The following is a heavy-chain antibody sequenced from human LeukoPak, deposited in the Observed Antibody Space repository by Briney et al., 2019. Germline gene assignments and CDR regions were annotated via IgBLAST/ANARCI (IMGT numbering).Heavy chain of an antibody. CDR3: ARRGRGYYFDY. Sequence: SETLSLTCNVSGGSISSSSYYWGWIRQPPGKGLEWIGSIYYSGSTYYNPSLKSRVTISVDTSKNQFSLKLSSVTAADTAVYYCARRGRGYYFDYWGQGTLVTVSS. CDR2: IYYSGST. J-gene: IGHJ4*02. CDR1: GGSISSSSYY. V-gene: IGHV4-39*01. D-gene: IGHD3-16*01.